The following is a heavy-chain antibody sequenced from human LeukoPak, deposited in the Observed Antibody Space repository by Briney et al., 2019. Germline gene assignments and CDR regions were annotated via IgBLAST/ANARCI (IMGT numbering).Heavy chain of an antibody. V-gene: IGHV4-61*01. Sequence: SETLSLTCTVSGGSVSSGSYYWSWIRQPPGKGLEWIGHIYYSGSTNYNPSLKSRVTISADTSKNQFSLKLSSVTAADTAVYYCARADSSGWFDWGQGTLVTVSS. J-gene: IGHJ4*02. CDR2: IYYSGST. D-gene: IGHD6-13*01. CDR1: GGSVSSGSYY. CDR3: ARADSSGWFD.